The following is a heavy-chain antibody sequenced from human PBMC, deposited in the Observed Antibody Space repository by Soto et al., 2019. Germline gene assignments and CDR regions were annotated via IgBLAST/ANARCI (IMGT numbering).Heavy chain of an antibody. J-gene: IGHJ6*02. CDR1: GFTFISYG. D-gene: IGHD2-15*01. CDR3: AKDHRYCSGGSCYSGGMDV. CDR2: ISFDGSNQ. V-gene: IGHV3-30*18. Sequence: GGSLRLSCAASGFTFISYGIHWVRQAPGKGLEWVALISFDGSNQYYADSVKGRFTISRDNYKNTLYLQMNSLRAEDTAVYYCAKDHRYCSGGSCYSGGMDVWGQGTTVTVSS.